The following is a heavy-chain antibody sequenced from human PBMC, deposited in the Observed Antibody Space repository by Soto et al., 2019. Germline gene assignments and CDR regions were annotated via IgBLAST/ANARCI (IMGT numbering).Heavy chain of an antibody. J-gene: IGHJ4*02. CDR3: DRGGAIADFYFDA. CDR2: IYYTGRT. Sequence: PSETLSLPCTFSAASINNDHYDWRWIRQPPGKGLEWIGYIYYTGRTYYNPSLKSRVTISIDTSKDQFSLNLNSLTAADTAVYYCDRGGAIADFYFDAWGQGTLVTVSS. V-gene: IGHV4-30-4*01. D-gene: IGHD1-26*01. CDR1: AASINNDHYD.